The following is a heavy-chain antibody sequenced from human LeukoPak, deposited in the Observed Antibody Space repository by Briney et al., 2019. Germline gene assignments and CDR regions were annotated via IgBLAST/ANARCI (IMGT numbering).Heavy chain of an antibody. Sequence: HAGGSLRLSCAASGLTFSSYEMNWVRQAPGKGLEWVSYISSSGSTIYYADSVKGRFTISRDNAKNSLYLQMNSLRAEDTAVYHCARARRGEWLVPYDYWGQGTLVTVSS. CDR1: GLTFSSYE. D-gene: IGHD6-19*01. V-gene: IGHV3-48*03. CDR3: ARARRGEWLVPYDY. J-gene: IGHJ4*02. CDR2: ISSSGSTI.